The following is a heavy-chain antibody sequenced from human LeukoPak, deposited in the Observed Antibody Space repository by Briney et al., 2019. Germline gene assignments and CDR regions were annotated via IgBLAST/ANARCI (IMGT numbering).Heavy chain of an antibody. CDR1: GFTFSSYA. D-gene: IGHD5-12*01. Sequence: GGSLRLSCAASGFTFSSYAMSWVRQAPGKGLEWVSALSGSGGSTYYADSVKGRFTISRDNSKNTLYLQMNSLRAEDTAVYYCARISRGYSGYDTSDYWGQGTLVTVSS. CDR3: ARISRGYSGYDTSDY. J-gene: IGHJ4*02. V-gene: IGHV3-23*01. CDR2: LSGSGGST.